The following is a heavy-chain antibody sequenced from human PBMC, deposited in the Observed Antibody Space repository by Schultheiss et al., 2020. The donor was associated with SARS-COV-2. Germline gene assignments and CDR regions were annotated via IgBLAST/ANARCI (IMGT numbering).Heavy chain of an antibody. J-gene: IGHJ6*02. CDR1: GFTFSSYG. V-gene: IGHV3-21*04. Sequence: GGSLRLSCAASGFTFSSYGMHWVRQAPGKGLEWVSSISSSSSYIYYADSVKGRFTISRDNAKNSLYLQMNSLRAEDTAVYYCARLYYYDSSGYYGMDVWGQGTTVTVSS. CDR3: ARLYYYDSSGYYGMDV. D-gene: IGHD3-22*01. CDR2: ISSSSSYI.